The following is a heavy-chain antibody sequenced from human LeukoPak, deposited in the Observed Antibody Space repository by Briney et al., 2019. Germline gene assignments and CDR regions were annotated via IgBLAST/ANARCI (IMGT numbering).Heavy chain of an antibody. J-gene: IGHJ4*02. D-gene: IGHD6-19*01. CDR1: GLTFSSYG. Sequence: GGSLRLSCAASGLTFSSYGMHWVRQAPGKGLEWVAVIWYDGSNKYYADSVKGRFTISRDNSKNTLYLQMNSLRAEDTAVYYCAREEQFPPRLDYWGQGTLVTVSS. CDR2: IWYDGSNK. CDR3: AREEQFPPRLDY. V-gene: IGHV3-33*01.